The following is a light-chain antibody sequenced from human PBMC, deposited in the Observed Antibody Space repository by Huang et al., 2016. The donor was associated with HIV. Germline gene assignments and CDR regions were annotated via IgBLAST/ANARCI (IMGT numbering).Light chain of an antibody. J-gene: IGKJ1*01. CDR1: QGVSSN. Sequence: EIVMTQSPATLSVSPGERATLSCRASQGVSSNLAWYQQKPGQAPRLRIYGASTRATGIPARFSCCGSGTEFTLTISSLQSEDVAVYYCQQYNNWPPTFGQGTKVEIK. CDR2: GAS. CDR3: QQYNNWPPT. V-gene: IGKV3-15*01.